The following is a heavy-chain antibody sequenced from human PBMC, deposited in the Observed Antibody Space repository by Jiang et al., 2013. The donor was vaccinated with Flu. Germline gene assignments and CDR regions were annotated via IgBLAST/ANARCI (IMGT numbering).Heavy chain of an antibody. V-gene: IGHV3-33*05. CDR2: FSYDGSNK. CDR3: ARDDASDWYFDL. J-gene: IGHJ2*01. CDR1: GFTFSTYG. Sequence: VQLVESGGGVVQPGRSLRLSCAASGFTFSTYGMHWVRQAPGKGLEWVAVFSYDGSNKYYAESVKGRFTISRDNSKNTLYLQMNSLRAEDTAVYYCARDDASDWYFDLVGPWHPGH. D-gene: IGHD2-2*01.